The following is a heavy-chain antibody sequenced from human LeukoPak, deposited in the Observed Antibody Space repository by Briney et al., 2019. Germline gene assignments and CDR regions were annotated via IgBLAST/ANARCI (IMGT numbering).Heavy chain of an antibody. CDR3: ARGLADCSSTSCFHDAFDI. Sequence: ETLSLTCTVSGYSISSGYYWSWIRQPPGKGLEWIGYIYYSGSTNYNPSLKSRVTISVDTSKNQFSLKLSSVTAADTAVYYCARGLADCSSTSCFHDAFDIWGQGTMVTVSS. V-gene: IGHV4-59*08. CDR1: GYSISSGYY. J-gene: IGHJ3*02. CDR2: IYYSGST. D-gene: IGHD2-2*01.